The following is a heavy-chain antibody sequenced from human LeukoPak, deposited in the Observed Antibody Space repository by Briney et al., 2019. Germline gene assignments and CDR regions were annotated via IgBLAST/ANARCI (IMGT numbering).Heavy chain of an antibody. Sequence: TPSETLSLTCTVSGGSISSGSYYWSWIRQPPGKGLEWIGEINHSGSTNYNTSLNSRATISVDTSKNQFSLKLSSMTAADTAVYYCARGRTRSITMIVVVTKTGWFDPWGQGTLVTVSS. CDR1: GGSISSGSYY. D-gene: IGHD3-22*01. V-gene: IGHV4-39*07. CDR2: INHSGST. CDR3: ARGRTRSITMIVVVTKTGWFDP. J-gene: IGHJ5*02.